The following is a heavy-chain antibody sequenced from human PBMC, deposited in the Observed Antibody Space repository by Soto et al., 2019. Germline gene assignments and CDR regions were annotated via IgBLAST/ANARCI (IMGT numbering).Heavy chain of an antibody. V-gene: IGHV3-30-3*01. D-gene: IGHD2-2*01. CDR1: GSTFSSYA. J-gene: IGHJ6*02. Sequence: GGSLRLSCAASGSTFSSYAMHWVRQAPGKGLEWVAVISYDGSNKYYADSVKGRFTISRDNSKNTLYLQMNSLRAEDTAVYYCATLGYCSSTSCYGVYYYYGMDVWGQGTTVTVSS. CDR2: ISYDGSNK. CDR3: ATLGYCSSTSCYGVYYYYGMDV.